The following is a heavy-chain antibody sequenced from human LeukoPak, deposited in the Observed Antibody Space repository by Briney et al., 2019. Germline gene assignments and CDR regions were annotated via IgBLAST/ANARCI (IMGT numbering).Heavy chain of an antibody. D-gene: IGHD6-19*01. V-gene: IGHV4-30-2*01. CDR1: GGSISSGGYS. CDR3: ARVHSSDRSVDY. J-gene: IGHJ4*02. CDR2: IYHSGST. Sequence: TSETLSLTCAVSGGSISSGGYSWSWIRQPPGKGLEWIGYIYHSGSTYYNPSLKSRVTISVDRSKNQFSLKLSSVTAADTAVYYCARVHSSDRSVDYWGQGTLVTVSS.